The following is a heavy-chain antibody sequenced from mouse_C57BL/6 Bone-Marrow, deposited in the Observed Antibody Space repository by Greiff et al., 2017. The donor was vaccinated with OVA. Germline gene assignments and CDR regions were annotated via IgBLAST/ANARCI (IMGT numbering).Heavy chain of an antibody. V-gene: IGHV5-16*01. J-gene: IGHJ1*03. CDR3: ARDLWYFDV. CDR2: INYDGSST. Sequence: DVMLVESEGGLVQPGSSMKLSCTASGFTFRDYYMAWVRQVPEKGLEWVANINYDGSSTYYLDSLKSRFIISRDNAKNILYLQMSSLKSEDTATYYCARDLWYFDVWGTGTTVTVSS. CDR1: GFTFRDYY.